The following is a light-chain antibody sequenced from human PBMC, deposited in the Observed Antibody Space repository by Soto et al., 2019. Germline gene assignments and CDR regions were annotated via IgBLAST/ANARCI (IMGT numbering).Light chain of an antibody. CDR3: QQRSNWPPIT. CDR2: VAS. CDR1: QSVSSN. J-gene: IGKJ5*01. Sequence: EIVMTQSPGTLSVSAGERATLSCRASQSVSSNLAWYQQKPGQGPRLLIYVASTRATGIPARFSGSGSGTEFALTISSLQSEDFAVYYCQQRSNWPPITFGQGTRLEIK. V-gene: IGKV3-15*01.